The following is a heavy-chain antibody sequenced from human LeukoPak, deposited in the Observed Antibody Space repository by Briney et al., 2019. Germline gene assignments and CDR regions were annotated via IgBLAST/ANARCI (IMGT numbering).Heavy chain of an antibody. V-gene: IGHV4-59*11. CDR2: IYNTGST. CDR3: ARGKFPTGRAFDI. D-gene: IGHD1-14*01. CDR1: GGSISDHY. J-gene: IGHJ3*02. Sequence: SETLSLTCTVSGGSISDHYWSWIRQPPGKGLDWIGYIYNTGSTNYNPSLKSRVTISVDTSKNQFSLKLSSVTAADTAVYYCARGKFPTGRAFDIWGQGTMVTVSS.